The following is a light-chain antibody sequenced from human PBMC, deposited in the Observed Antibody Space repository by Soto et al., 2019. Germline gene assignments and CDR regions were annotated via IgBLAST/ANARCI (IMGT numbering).Light chain of an antibody. V-gene: IGKV1-39*01. CDR2: AAS. Sequence: DIQMTPSPSSLSASVGDRVTITCRASQTISTYLYWYQQNPGKAPKLLIYAASTLQSGVPSRFSGSGSRTDFTLTISSLQPEDFATYYCQQSHGIPYTFGQGTKLESK. J-gene: IGKJ2*01. CDR3: QQSHGIPYT. CDR1: QTISTY.